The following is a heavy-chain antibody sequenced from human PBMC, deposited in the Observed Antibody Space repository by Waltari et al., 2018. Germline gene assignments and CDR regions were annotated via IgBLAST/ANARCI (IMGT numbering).Heavy chain of an antibody. CDR2: RITIGGRA. Sequence: QVQLVQSGAEVKKPGSSVKVSCKASGGTFSSYAICWVRQAPGEGVEWMGGRITIGGRAKNAKKCQGRVRSTEEKARRKEEMERRRRRTEERAGDYWESRGGVGTTTGRAFDIWGQGTMVTVSS. J-gene: IGHJ3*02. CDR1: GGTFSSYA. V-gene: IGHV1-69*10. D-gene: IGHD5-12*01. CDR3: ESRGGVGTTTGRAFDI.